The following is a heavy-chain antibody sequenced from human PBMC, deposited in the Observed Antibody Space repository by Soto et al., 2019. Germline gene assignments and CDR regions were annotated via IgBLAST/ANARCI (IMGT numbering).Heavy chain of an antibody. D-gene: IGHD2-2*02. CDR2: VHYGGTY. J-gene: IGHJ6*02. CDR1: GGSVNSSDYY. Sequence: SETLSLTCTVSGGSVNSSDYYWNWIRQSPGKGLEWIGYVHYGGTYYYNPSLRSRVIISVDTSKNQLSLKVNSVTAADTAVYYCARDLCSSTSCYTPRTYFGMDVWGPGTTVTVS. CDR3: ARDLCSSTSCYTPRTYFGMDV. V-gene: IGHV4-30-4*01.